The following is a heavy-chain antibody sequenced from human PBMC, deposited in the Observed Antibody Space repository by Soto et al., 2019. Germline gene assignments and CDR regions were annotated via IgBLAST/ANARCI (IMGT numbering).Heavy chain of an antibody. CDR3: ARGSNIAFTWFDS. CDR1: GYTFTIYY. J-gene: IGHJ5*01. CDR2: INPNSGGT. Sequence: ASVKVSCKASGYTFTIYYIHWVRQAPGQGLEWMGWINPNSGGTNYAQKFQGWVTMTRETSISTAYMELSRLRSDDTAVYYCARGSNIAFTWFDSWGQGTLVTVSS. D-gene: IGHD5-12*01. V-gene: IGHV1-2*04.